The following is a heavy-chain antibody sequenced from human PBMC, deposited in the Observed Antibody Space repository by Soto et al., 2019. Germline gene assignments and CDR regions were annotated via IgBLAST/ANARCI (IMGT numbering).Heavy chain of an antibody. CDR2: ISSTTI. CDR1: GFTFSSYS. CDR3: AREGHPLNWFDP. J-gene: IGHJ5*02. Sequence: TGGSLRLSCAASGFTFSSYSMNWVRQAPGKGLEWVSYISSTTIYYADSVKGRFTISRDNAKNSLYLQMNSLRAEDTAVYYCAREGHPLNWFDPWGQGTLVTVSS. V-gene: IGHV3-48*01.